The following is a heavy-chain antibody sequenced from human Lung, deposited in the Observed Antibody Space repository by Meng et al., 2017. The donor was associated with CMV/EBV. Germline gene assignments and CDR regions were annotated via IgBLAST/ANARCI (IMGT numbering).Heavy chain of an antibody. V-gene: IGHV3-48*03. Sequence: GGSLRLSCAASGFTFSSYEMNWVRQAPGKGLEWVSYISSGGITISYADSVRGRFTISRDNAKNSLYLLMNSLRAEDTAVYYCARFPWSGFYVPYLGQGALVTVSS. CDR3: ARFPWSGFYVPY. D-gene: IGHD3-3*01. CDR1: GFTFSSYE. CDR2: ISSGGITI. J-gene: IGHJ4*02.